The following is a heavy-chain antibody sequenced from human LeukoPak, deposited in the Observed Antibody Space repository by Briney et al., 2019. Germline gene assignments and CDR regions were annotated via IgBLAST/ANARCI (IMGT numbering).Heavy chain of an antibody. CDR2: INPNSGGT. J-gene: IGHJ4*02. D-gene: IGHD6-13*01. CDR3: ARSEGNYRSSYRGAYYFDY. CDR1: GYTFTGYY. V-gene: IGHV1-2*02. Sequence: ASVKVSCKASGYTFTGYYMHRVRQAPGQGLEWMGWINPNSGGTNYAQKFQGRVTMTRDTSISTAYMELSRLRSDDTAVYYCARSEGNYRSSYRGAYYFDYWGQGTLVTVSS.